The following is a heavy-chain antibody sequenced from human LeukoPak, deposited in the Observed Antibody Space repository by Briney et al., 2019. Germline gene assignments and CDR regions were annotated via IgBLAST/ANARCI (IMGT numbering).Heavy chain of an antibody. CDR3: ARAVRGIAAAAYYFDY. CDR1: GGSISSYY. CDR2: IYSSGST. J-gene: IGHJ4*02. Sequence: SETLSLTCTVSGGSISSYYWNWIRQPAGKGLEWIGRIYSSGSTNYNPSLKSRVTISVDTSKNQFSLKLSSVTAADTAVYYCARAVRGIAAAAYYFDYWGQGTLVTVSS. D-gene: IGHD6-13*01. V-gene: IGHV4-4*07.